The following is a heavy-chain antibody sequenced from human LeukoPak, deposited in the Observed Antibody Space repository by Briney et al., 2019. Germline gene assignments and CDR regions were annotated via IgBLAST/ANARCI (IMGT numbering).Heavy chain of an antibody. J-gene: IGHJ4*02. CDR3: ARLFHPALSGNYPFDY. Sequence: SETLSLTCTVPGGSINSYYWSWIRQPPGKGLEWIAYIYYSGSTSYNPSLKSRVTISVDTSKNQFSLKLNSVTAADTAMYYCARLFHPALSGNYPFDYWGQGTLVTVSS. CDR1: GGSINSYY. CDR2: IYYSGST. V-gene: IGHV4-59*01. D-gene: IGHD1-26*01.